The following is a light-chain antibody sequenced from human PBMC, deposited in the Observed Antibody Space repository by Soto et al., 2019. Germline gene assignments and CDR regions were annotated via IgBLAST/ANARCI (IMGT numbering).Light chain of an antibody. V-gene: IGKV3-15*01. J-gene: IGKJ1*01. Sequence: EIVMTQSPATLSVSPGERVTLSCRASLSVSRNLAWYQQKPGQAPRLLIFDASTRATGIPARFSGSGSGTEFTLTITSLQSEDFAVYYCQQYNAWPRTLGQGTKVDIK. CDR3: QQYNAWPRT. CDR2: DAS. CDR1: LSVSRN.